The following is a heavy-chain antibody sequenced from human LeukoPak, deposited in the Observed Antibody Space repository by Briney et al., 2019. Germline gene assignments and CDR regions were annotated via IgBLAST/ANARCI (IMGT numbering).Heavy chain of an antibody. CDR3: ARDYYDFWSGYLGQFDY. CDR2: IYYSGST. CDR1: GGSISSGGYY. V-gene: IGHV4-31*03. J-gene: IGHJ4*02. D-gene: IGHD3-3*01. Sequence: PSQTLSLTCTVSGGSISSGGYYWSWIRQHPGKGLEWIGYIYYSGSTYYNPSLKSRVTISVDTSKNQFSLKLSSVTAADTAVYYCARDYYDFWSGYLGQFDYWGQGTLVTVSS.